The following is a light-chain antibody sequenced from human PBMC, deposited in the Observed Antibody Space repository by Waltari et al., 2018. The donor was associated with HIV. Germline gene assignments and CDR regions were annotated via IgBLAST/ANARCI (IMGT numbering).Light chain of an antibody. CDR3: MQGTYWPCT. J-gene: IGKJ2*02. CDR1: QSLVSTDGNTY. CDR2: KVF. V-gene: IGKV2-30*01. Sequence: DVVMTQSPVSLPVTVGQPASLSCRSSQSLVSTDGNTYLNWFQQRPGHSPRRLIYKVFNRDSGVPDRFTGRGSGTNFTLGITRVEAEDVGNYYCMQGTYWPCTFGQGTKLEIK.